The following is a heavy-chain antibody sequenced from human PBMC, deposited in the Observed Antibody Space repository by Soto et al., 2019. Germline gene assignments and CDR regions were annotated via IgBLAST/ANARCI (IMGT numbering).Heavy chain of an antibody. D-gene: IGHD4-17*01. Sequence: QVQLVQSGAEVKKPGSSVKVSCKASGDTFSNHTISWVRQAPGQGLEWMGRIIPILGVANYAQKFQGRVTNNPDKTTSTGYIEVRKLKTADTAVVYCARGAGMGTVTKGLFYYMDVWGTGTTVTVSS. V-gene: IGHV1-69*04. CDR2: IIPILGVA. J-gene: IGHJ6*03. CDR1: GDTFSNHT. CDR3: ARGAGMGTVTKGLFYYMDV.